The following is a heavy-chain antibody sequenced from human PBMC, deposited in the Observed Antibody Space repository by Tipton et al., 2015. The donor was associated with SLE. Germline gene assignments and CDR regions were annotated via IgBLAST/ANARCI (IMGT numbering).Heavy chain of an antibody. J-gene: IGHJ4*02. Sequence: SLRLSCAASGFTFSNFGMSWVRQAPGKGLEWVSGISASAGSTYYADSVKGRFTISRDNSKNTLYLQMNSLRAEDTAVYYCAKGSQWLPLWGQGTLVTVSS. V-gene: IGHV3-23*01. CDR3: AKGSQWLPL. D-gene: IGHD6-19*01. CDR1: GFTFSNFG. CDR2: ISASAGST.